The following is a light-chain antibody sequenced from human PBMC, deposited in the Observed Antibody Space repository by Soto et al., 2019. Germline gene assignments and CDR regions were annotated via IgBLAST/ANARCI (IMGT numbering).Light chain of an antibody. J-gene: IGKJ1*01. Sequence: EIVLTQSPGTLSLSPGDTATLSCRASQSVRNSLGWFQQKPGQAPRLLIYDASDRASGVPARFSGSGSGTDFTLTISGLEPWDFAVYYRPQRVNWLWTFGQGTKVEIK. CDR2: DAS. V-gene: IGKV3-11*01. CDR3: PQRVNWLWT. CDR1: QSVRNS.